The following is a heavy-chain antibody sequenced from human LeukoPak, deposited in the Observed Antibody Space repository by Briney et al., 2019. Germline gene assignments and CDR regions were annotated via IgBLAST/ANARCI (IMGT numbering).Heavy chain of an antibody. CDR1: GFTFINAW. CDR3: ARDRPHSGYDFDY. J-gene: IGHJ4*02. D-gene: IGHD5-12*01. CDR2: IKSKTDGGTT. Sequence: GGSLRLSCAASGFTFINAWMTWVRQVPGKGLEWVGRIKSKTDGGTTDFAAPVTGRFTISRDNAKNSLYLQMNSLRAEDTAVYYCARDRPHSGYDFDYWGQGTLVTVSS. V-gene: IGHV3-15*01.